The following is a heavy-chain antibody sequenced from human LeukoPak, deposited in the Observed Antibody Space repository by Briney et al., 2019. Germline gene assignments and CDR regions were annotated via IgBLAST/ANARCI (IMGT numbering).Heavy chain of an antibody. V-gene: IGHV1-2*02. J-gene: IGHJ4*02. D-gene: IGHD1-14*01. CDR1: GYTFTGYY. CDR3: AREVGGDNRFDY. CDR2: INPNSGGT. Sequence: ASVKVSCEASGYTFTGYYMHWVRQAPGQGLEWMGWINPNSGGTNYAQKFQGRVTMTRDTSISTAYMELSRLRSDDTAVYYCAREVGGDNRFDYWGQGTLVTVSS.